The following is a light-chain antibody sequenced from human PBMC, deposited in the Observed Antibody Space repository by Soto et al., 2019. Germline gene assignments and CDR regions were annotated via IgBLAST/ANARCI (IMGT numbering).Light chain of an antibody. Sequence: EIVMTQSPATLSVSPGERATLSCRASQSVSSNLAWYQQKPGQAPTLLIYGASTRATGIPVRFSGSGSGTEFTLTISSLQSEDFAVYYCQQYNNWPPTFGQGTKVEIK. CDR3: QQYNNWPPT. CDR1: QSVSSN. J-gene: IGKJ1*01. V-gene: IGKV3-15*01. CDR2: GAS.